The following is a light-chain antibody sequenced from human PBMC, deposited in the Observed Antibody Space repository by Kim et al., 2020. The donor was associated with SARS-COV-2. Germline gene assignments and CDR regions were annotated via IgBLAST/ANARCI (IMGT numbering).Light chain of an antibody. Sequence: GPSVTIACTGTSSDVGCYNYVSWYQQHPGKAPKLMFYDVSKRPSGVPDRFSGSKSGNTASLTISGLQAEDEADYYCCSYAGSYLWVFGGGTQLTVL. CDR1: SSDVGCYNY. CDR3: CSYAGSYLWV. J-gene: IGLJ3*02. V-gene: IGLV2-11*01. CDR2: DVS.